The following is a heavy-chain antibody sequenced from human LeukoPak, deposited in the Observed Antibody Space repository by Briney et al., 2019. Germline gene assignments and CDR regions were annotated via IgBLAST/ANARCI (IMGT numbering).Heavy chain of an antibody. CDR2: INHSGST. J-gene: IGHJ4*02. D-gene: IGHD6-19*01. CDR1: GGSFSGYY. Sequence: SETLSLTCAVYGGSFSGYYWSWIRQPPGKGLEWIGEINHSGSTNYNPSLKSRVTISVDTSKNQYSLKLSSVTAADTAVYYCARGGAARPAIAVAGRAKKNQFDYWGQGTLVTVSS. CDR3: ARGGAARPAIAVAGRAKKNQFDY. V-gene: IGHV4-34*01.